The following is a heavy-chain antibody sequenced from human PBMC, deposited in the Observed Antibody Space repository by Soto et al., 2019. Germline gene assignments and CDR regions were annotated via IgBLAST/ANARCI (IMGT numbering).Heavy chain of an antibody. Sequence: QVQLVQSGAEVKKPGASVKVSCKASGYNISSYDIIWVRQAAGQGLEWMGWMDPNRGHSDSVQNFRGRVTMTTNISASTAYMELSGLRSDDTGVYYCARAAYRSLWVLSHWAQGTLVTVSS. CDR3: ARAAYRSLWVLSH. CDR2: MDPNRGHS. V-gene: IGHV1-8*01. CDR1: GYNISSYD. D-gene: IGHD6-19*01. J-gene: IGHJ4*02.